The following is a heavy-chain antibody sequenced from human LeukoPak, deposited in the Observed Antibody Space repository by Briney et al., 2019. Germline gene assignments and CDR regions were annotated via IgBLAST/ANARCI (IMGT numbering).Heavy chain of an antibody. Sequence: GGSLTLSWAVAGLSVSSNYMSWDSQPPGDGMEWVSVMYSGDSTSYAESVKGRFTISRHNSRNTLYLQMNSLRAEDTAVYYCARQSGYDSSGYKYYFDYWGQGTLVTVSS. CDR1: GLSVSSNY. D-gene: IGHD3-22*01. CDR2: MYSGDST. V-gene: IGHV3-53*04. J-gene: IGHJ4*02. CDR3: ARQSGYDSSGYKYYFDY.